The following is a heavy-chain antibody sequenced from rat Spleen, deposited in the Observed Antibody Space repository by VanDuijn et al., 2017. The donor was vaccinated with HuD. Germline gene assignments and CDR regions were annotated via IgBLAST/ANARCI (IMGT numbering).Heavy chain of an antibody. CDR1: GYSITRSYR. D-gene: IGHD1-10*01. CDR2: INGAGST. CDR3: GRDNNYKAY. Sequence: EVQLQESGPGLVKPSQSLSLTCSVTGYSITRSYRWNWIRKFPGNKLEWMGYINGAGSTNYNPSLKSRISITRDTSKNQVFLQVNSVTTEDTATYYCGRDNNYKAYWGQGVLVTVSS. V-gene: IGHV3-3*01. J-gene: IGHJ2*01.